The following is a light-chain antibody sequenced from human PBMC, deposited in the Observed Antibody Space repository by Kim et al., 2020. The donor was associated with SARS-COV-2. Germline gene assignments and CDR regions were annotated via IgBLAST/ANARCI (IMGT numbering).Light chain of an antibody. J-gene: IGKJ1*01. CDR1: QTVTNNF. CDR2: GAS. Sequence: EIVLTQSPDTLSLSPGERATLSCRATQTVTNNFLALYQQKPGQAPRLLIYGASRRATGIQDRISGSGSGTDFTLTISRLEPEDAAVYYCQQYGSSLQTFGQGTKVEIK. V-gene: IGKV3-20*01. CDR3: QQYGSSLQT.